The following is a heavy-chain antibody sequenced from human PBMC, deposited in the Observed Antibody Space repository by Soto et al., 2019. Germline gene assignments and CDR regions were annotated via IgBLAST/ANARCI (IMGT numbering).Heavy chain of an antibody. CDR3: ARDLTGDPNY. V-gene: IGHV1-2*02. D-gene: IGHD7-27*01. CDR1: GYTFTGSS. Sequence: ASVKVSCKASGYTFTGSSIHWVRQAPEQGLEWMGYINPNSGDTIFAQKFQGRVTMTRDTSISTAYMELSRVASDDTAVYYCARDLTGDPNYWGQGTLVTVSS. J-gene: IGHJ4*02. CDR2: INPNSGDT.